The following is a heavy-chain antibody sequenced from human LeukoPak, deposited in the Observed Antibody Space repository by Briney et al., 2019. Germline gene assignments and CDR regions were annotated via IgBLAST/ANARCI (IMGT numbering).Heavy chain of an antibody. Sequence: GGSLRLSCAASGFTFSTYTMNWVRQAPGKGLEWVSTLSSSSSYIYYADPVKGRFTISRDNSKNTLYLQMNSLRAEDTAVYYCARAGVAAEDWGQGTLVTVSS. V-gene: IGHV3-21*04. CDR2: LSSSSSYI. D-gene: IGHD6-13*01. CDR1: GFTFSTYT. CDR3: ARAGVAAED. J-gene: IGHJ4*02.